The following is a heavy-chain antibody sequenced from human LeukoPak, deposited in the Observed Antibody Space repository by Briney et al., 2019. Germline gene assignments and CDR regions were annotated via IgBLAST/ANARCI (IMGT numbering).Heavy chain of an antibody. V-gene: IGHV3-21*01. J-gene: IGHJ3*02. CDR1: GFTFSSYS. D-gene: IGHD1-26*01. CDR3: ARARTRYSGSYGGAFDI. Sequence: GGSLRLSCAASGFTFSSYSMNWVRQAPGKGLEWVSSISSSSSYIYYADSVKGRFTISRDNAKNSLYLQMNRLRAEDTAVYYCARARTRYSGSYGGAFDIWGQGTMVTVSS. CDR2: ISSSSSYI.